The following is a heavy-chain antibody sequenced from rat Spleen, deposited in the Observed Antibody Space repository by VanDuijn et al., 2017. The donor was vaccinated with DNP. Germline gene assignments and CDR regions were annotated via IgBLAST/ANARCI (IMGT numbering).Heavy chain of an antibody. J-gene: IGHJ3*01. CDR3: SWPGD. CDR2: IKAKSNNYAT. D-gene: IGHD1-4*01. CDR1: GFTFSTAW. V-gene: IGHV6-6*01. Sequence: EVQILESGGGLVQPGSSLKLSCAISGFTFSTAWLYWYRQFPDKRLEWVARIKAKSNNYATDYTESVKGRFTISRDDSKSSVYLQMNNLKEEDTAIYYCSWPGDWGQGTLVTVSS.